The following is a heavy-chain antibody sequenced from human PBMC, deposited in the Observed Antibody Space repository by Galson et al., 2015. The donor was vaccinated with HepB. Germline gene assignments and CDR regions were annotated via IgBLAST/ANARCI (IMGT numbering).Heavy chain of an antibody. Sequence: CKASGYTFTSYAMHWVRQAPGQRLEWMGWINAGNVNTKYSQNFQGRVTITGDTSASTAYMELSSLRSVDAAVYYCARDSWHGYVLNWGQGTLVTVSS. CDR2: INAGNVNT. CDR1: GYTFTSYA. J-gene: IGHJ4*02. CDR3: ARDSWHGYVLN. V-gene: IGHV1-3*01. D-gene: IGHD2-2*01.